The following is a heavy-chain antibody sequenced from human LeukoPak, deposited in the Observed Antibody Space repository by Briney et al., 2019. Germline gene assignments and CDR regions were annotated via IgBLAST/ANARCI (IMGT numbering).Heavy chain of an antibody. CDR3: ATLRSKKGGSYFDP. V-gene: IGHV1-8*01. CDR2: MSPHSGDT. CDR1: GYLFTTYT. J-gene: IGHJ5*02. D-gene: IGHD1-26*01. Sequence: ASVKVSCKASGYLFTTYTFNWVRQASGQGPEWMGWMSPHSGDTGYAQKFQGRVTMTRNTSINTAYMELSSLRSEDTAVYCCATLRSKKGGSYFDPWGQGTLVTVSS.